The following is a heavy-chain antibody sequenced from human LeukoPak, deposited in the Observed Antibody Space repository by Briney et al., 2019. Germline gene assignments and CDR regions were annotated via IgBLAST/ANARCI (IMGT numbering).Heavy chain of an antibody. V-gene: IGHV3-74*03. CDR1: GFTFSNSW. D-gene: IGHD1-14*01. Sequence: PGGSQRLSCVASGFTFSNSWMHWVRQTPGKGLLWVSRINTDGTNTKYADSVKGRFTISRDNAKDTLYLQMNTLRAEDTAVYYCARDQTQTGPTTVDYWGQGTLVTVSS. CDR2: INTDGTNT. J-gene: IGHJ4*02. CDR3: ARDQTQTGPTTVDY.